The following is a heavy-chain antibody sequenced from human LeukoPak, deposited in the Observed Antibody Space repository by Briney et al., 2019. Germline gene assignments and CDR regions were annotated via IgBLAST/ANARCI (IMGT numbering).Heavy chain of an antibody. CDR3: ATSDYYDTSGHPHDAFDI. CDR2: LSGSGGSA. CDR1: GFTFSIYA. V-gene: IGHV3-23*01. D-gene: IGHD3-22*01. Sequence: QPGGSLRLSCAASGFTFSIYAMIWVRQAPGKGLEWVSSLSGSGGSASYADSVKGRFTISRDNSKDTLYLQMNSLRAEDTAVYYRATSDYYDTSGHPHDAFDIWGQGTMVTVSS. J-gene: IGHJ3*02.